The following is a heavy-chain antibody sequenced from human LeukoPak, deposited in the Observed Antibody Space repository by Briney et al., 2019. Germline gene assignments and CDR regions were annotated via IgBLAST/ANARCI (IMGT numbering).Heavy chain of an antibody. D-gene: IGHD3-22*01. J-gene: IGHJ5*02. CDR2: IIPIFGTA. CDR3: ASLTYYYDSSGYPHIYNWFDP. Sequence: SVKVSCKASGGTFSSYAISWVRQAPGQGLEWMGGIIPIFGTANYAQKFQGRVTITADKSTSTAYMELGSLRSEDTAVYYCASLTYYYDSSGYPHIYNWFDPWGQGTLVTVSS. CDR1: GGTFSSYA. V-gene: IGHV1-69*06.